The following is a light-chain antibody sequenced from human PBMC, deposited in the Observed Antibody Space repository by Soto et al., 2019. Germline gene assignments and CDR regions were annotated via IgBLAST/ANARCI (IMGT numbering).Light chain of an antibody. CDR1: QTVIHNH. CDR2: GAS. J-gene: IGKJ5*01. V-gene: IGKV3-20*01. CDR3: QQHGTSPIT. Sequence: IVLTPSPDTLSLSPGERAPPSHKASQTVIHNHLAWHQQKPGQTPRLLVYGASSRATGIPDRFSGSGSGTDFTLTISRLEPEDFAVYYCQQHGTSPITFGQGTRLEIK.